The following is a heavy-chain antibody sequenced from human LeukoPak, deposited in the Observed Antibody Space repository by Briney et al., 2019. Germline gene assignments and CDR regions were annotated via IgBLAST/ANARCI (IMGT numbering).Heavy chain of an antibody. J-gene: IGHJ6*02. CDR3: ARSAYGMDV. D-gene: IGHD6-25*01. Sequence: SETLSLTCTVSGGSISSYYWSWIRQPPGKGLEWIGYIYYSGSTNYNPSLKSRVTISVDTSKNQFSLKLSSVTAADTAVYYCARSAYGMDVWGQGTTVTVSS. V-gene: IGHV4-59*08. CDR2: IYYSGST. CDR1: GGSISSYY.